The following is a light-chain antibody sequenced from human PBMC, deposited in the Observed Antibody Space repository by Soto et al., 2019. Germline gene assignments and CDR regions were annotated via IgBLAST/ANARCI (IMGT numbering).Light chain of an antibody. CDR3: QQYNNWWT. J-gene: IGKJ1*01. CDR2: GAS. Sequence: EIVMTQSPATLSVSPGERATLSCRASQSVSSNLAWYQQKPGQAPRLLIYGASTRATGIPARFSGSGSGTEFTLTISSLPSEDFAVYYCQQYNNWWTSGQGTKVDI. CDR1: QSVSSN. V-gene: IGKV3-15*01.